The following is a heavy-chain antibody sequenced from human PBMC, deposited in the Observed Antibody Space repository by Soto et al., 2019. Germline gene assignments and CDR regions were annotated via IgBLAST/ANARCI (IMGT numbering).Heavy chain of an antibody. D-gene: IGHD6-19*01. J-gene: IGHJ4*02. CDR2: ISSNSNTI. Sequence: GGSLRLSCAASGFILSSYSMNWVRQAPGKGLEWVSYISSNSNTIYYADSVKGRFTISRDNAKNSLYLQMNSLRAEDTAVYYCARDVRGSGWYHFDYWGQGTLVTVSS. V-gene: IGHV3-48*01. CDR1: GFILSSYS. CDR3: ARDVRGSGWYHFDY.